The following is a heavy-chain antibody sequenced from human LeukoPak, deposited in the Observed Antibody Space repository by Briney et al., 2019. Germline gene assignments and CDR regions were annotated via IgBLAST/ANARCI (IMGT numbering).Heavy chain of an antibody. CDR3: ARDYYDSSGYYGLGAFDI. J-gene: IGHJ3*02. CDR1: GFTVSSNY. V-gene: IGHV3-53*01. CDR2: IYSGGST. D-gene: IGHD3-22*01. Sequence: GGSLRLSCAASGFTVSSNYMSWVRQAPGKGLEWVSVIYSGGSTYYADSVKGRFTISRDNAKNSLYLQMNSLRAEDTAVYYCARDYYDSSGYYGLGAFDIWGQGTMVTVSS.